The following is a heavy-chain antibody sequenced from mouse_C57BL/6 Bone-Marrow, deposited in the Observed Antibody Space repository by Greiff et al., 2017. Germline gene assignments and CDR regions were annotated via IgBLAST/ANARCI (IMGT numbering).Heavy chain of an antibody. Sequence: VQLQQSGAELARPGASVKLSCKASGYTFTSYGISWVKQRTGQGLEWIGEIYPRSGNTYYNEKFKGKATLTADKSSRTAYMELRSLTSEDSAVYFCAREDYSNRFAYWGQGTLVTVSA. CDR3: AREDYSNRFAY. D-gene: IGHD2-5*01. CDR2: IYPRSGNT. V-gene: IGHV1-81*01. J-gene: IGHJ3*01. CDR1: GYTFTSYG.